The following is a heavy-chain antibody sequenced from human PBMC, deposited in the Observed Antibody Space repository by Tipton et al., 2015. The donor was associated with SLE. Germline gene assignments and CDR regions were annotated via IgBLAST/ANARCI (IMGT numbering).Heavy chain of an antibody. CDR3: ARRIAYCGGDCYPTDAFDI. Sequence: GSLRLSCAASGFTFSSYSMNWVRQAPGKGLEWVSSISSSSSTIYYADSVKGRFTISRDNAKNSLYLQMNSLRAEDTAVYYCARRIAYCGGDCYPTDAFDIWGQGTMVTVSS. J-gene: IGHJ3*02. V-gene: IGHV3-48*01. D-gene: IGHD2-21*02. CDR2: ISSSSSTI. CDR1: GFTFSSYS.